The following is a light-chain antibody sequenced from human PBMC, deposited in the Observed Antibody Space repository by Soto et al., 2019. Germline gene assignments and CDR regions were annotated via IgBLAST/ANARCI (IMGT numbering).Light chain of an antibody. CDR2: DNN. V-gene: IGLV1-51*01. J-gene: IGLJ2*01. CDR3: GTWDTSLGAAL. Sequence: QSVLTQPPSLSAAPGQRVTISCSGSSSNIGKYFVSWYQQLPGTAPKLLIFDNNKRPSRIPDRFSGSKSGTSATLAITGLQTGDEAHYYCGTWDTSLGAALFGGGTKLTVL. CDR1: SSNIGKYF.